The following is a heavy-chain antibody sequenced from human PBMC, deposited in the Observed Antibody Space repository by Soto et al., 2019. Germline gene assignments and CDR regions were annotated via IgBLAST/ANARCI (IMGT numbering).Heavy chain of an antibody. Sequence: QVQLVQSGAEVKKPGSSVKVSCKASGGTFSSYAISWVRQAPGQGLEWMGGIIPIFGTANYAQKFQGRVTITAYESTSTAYMERSSLRSEDTAVYYCARAHTMVRGVIITSAFVGWFDPWGQGTLVTVSS. CDR2: IIPIFGTA. CDR3: ARAHTMVRGVIITSAFVGWFDP. CDR1: GGTFSSYA. V-gene: IGHV1-69*01. J-gene: IGHJ5*02. D-gene: IGHD3-10*01.